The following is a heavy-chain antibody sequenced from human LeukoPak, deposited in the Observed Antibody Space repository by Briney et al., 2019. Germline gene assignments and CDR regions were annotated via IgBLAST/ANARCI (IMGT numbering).Heavy chain of an antibody. Sequence: ASVKVSCKASGYTFSSYGISWVRQAPGQGLEWMGWISAYNGNTNYAQKLQGRVTMTTDTPTSTAYMELRSLRSDDTAVYYCARVRAVAGRAVGNWFDPWGQGTLVTVSS. CDR1: GYTFSSYG. CDR2: ISAYNGNT. J-gene: IGHJ5*02. CDR3: ARVRAVAGRAVGNWFDP. D-gene: IGHD6-19*01. V-gene: IGHV1-18*01.